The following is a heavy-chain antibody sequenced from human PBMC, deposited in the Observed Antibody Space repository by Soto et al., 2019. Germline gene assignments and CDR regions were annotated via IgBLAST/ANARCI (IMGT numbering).Heavy chain of an antibody. J-gene: IGHJ4*02. V-gene: IGHV3-23*01. D-gene: IGHD6-13*01. CDR2: ISGSGGST. Sequence: PGGSLRLSCAASGFTFSSYAMSWVRQAPGKGLEWVSAISGSGGSTYYADSVKGRFTISRENAKNSLYLQMNSLRAGDTAVYYCARDPSSSWSGYFDYWGQGTLVTVSS. CDR3: ARDPSSSWSGYFDY. CDR1: GFTFSSYA.